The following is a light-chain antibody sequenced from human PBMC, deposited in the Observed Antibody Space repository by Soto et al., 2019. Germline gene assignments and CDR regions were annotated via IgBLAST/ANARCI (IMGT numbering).Light chain of an antibody. CDR1: QSVLYTSNNKNY. CDR3: QQYYTTPRT. Sequence: DIVLTQSPDSLAVSLGERATINCKSSQSVLYTSNNKNYLAWYQQKPGHPPKVLIYWASTRESGVPDPFSGSGSGTDFTLTISSLQAEDVAVYYCQQYYTTPRTFGQGTKVEIK. V-gene: IGKV4-1*01. J-gene: IGKJ1*01. CDR2: WAS.